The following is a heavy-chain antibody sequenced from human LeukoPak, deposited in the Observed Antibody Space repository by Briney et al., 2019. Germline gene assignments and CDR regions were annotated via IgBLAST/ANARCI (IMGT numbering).Heavy chain of an antibody. J-gene: IGHJ4*02. CDR1: GLAFNYYA. Sequence: GRSLLLSFVASGLAFNYYAMHWVRPAPGKGREWVAGRNWNSVSAVYSDSLKGGVTISRDNSKNSLFLQMNSLKTEDTAFYYCAKGARSSGYTTDWGQGILVTVSS. V-gene: IGHV3-9*01. CDR2: RNWNSVSA. CDR3: AKGARSSGYTTD. D-gene: IGHD3-22*01.